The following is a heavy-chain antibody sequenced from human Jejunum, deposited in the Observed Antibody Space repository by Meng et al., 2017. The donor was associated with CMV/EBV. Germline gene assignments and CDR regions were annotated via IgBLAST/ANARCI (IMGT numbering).Heavy chain of an antibody. V-gene: IGHV1-18*01. CDR2: ISAYNGNT. CDR1: GFIFTSYA. D-gene: IGHD2-2*01. CDR3: ARFYCSSTSCPHVLFDY. Sequence: QVQLGSSGAEVKKPGASVKVSCEASGFIFTSYAISWVRKAPGQGLQYMGWISAYNGNTNYAQELQGRVTMTTDTSTSTAYMELRSLRFDDTAVYYCARFYCSSTSCPHVLFDYWGQGTLVTVSS. J-gene: IGHJ4*02.